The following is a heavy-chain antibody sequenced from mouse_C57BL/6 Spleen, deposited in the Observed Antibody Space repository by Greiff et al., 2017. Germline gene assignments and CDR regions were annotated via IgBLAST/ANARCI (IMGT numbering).Heavy chain of an antibody. CDR3: ARSRDGYDRFAY. Sequence: VKLQESGAELMKPGASVKLSCKATGYTFTGYWIEWVKQRPGHGLEWIGEILPGSGSTNYTEKFKGKATFTADTSSNTAYMQLSSLTTEDSAIYYCARSRDGYDRFAYWGQGTLVTVSA. D-gene: IGHD2-2*01. CDR2: ILPGSGST. J-gene: IGHJ3*01. V-gene: IGHV1-9*01. CDR1: GYTFTGYW.